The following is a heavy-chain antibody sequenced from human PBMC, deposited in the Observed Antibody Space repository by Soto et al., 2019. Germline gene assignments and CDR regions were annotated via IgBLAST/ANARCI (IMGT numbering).Heavy chain of an antibody. CDR3: ARDKAALEFDY. D-gene: IGHD1-1*01. J-gene: IGHJ4*02. Sequence: SETLSLTCAVYGGSVNGYYWNWIRQPPGKGLEWIGEINHTGGTHYNPSLKSRVTMSVDTSKNQFSLKLSSVTAADTAVYYCARDKAALEFDYWGQGTLVTVSS. CDR1: GGSVNGYY. V-gene: IGHV4-34*01. CDR2: INHTGGT.